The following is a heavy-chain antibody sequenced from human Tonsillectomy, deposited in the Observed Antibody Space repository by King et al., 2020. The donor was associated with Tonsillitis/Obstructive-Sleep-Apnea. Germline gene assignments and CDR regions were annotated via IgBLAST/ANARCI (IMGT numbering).Heavy chain of an antibody. Sequence: QLVQSGAEVKKPGESLKISFKGSGYSFTSYWIGWVRQMPGKGLECMGIIYPGDADTSYIPSCQGQVTISADKSITTAYLQWSSLKASDTAIYFCARHEAVLTIFDYWGQGTLVTVSS. CDR1: GYSFTSYW. V-gene: IGHV5-51*01. CDR2: IYPGDADT. D-gene: IGHD4/OR15-4a*01. CDR3: ARHEAVLTIFDY. J-gene: IGHJ4*02.